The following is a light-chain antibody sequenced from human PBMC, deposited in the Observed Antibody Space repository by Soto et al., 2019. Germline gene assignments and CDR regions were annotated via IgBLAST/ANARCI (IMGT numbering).Light chain of an antibody. CDR1: TRDIAGYNY. CDR3: TSFSRTTSLHV. J-gene: IGLJ1*01. V-gene: IGLV2-14*01. Sequence: QSALTQPASVSGSLGQSITISCTGTTRDIAGYNYISWYQQLPGKAPKLMIYQGTIRPSGISNRFSGSKSGNTASLTISGLQAEDEADYYCTSFSRTTSLHVFGTGTKLTVL. CDR2: QGT.